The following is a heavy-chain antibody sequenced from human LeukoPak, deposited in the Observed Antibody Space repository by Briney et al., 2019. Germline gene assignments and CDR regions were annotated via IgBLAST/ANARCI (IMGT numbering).Heavy chain of an antibody. CDR2: INLNSGGT. V-gene: IGHV1-2*02. CDR3: ARDRAGQVFDY. CDR1: GYTFTGYY. D-gene: IGHD6-19*01. Sequence: GASVKVSCKASGYTFTGYYMHWVRQAPGQGLEWMGWINLNSGGTNYAQKFQGRVTMTRDTSISTAYMDLSRLRSDDTAVYYCARDRAGQVFDYWGQEPWSPSPQ. J-gene: IGHJ4*01.